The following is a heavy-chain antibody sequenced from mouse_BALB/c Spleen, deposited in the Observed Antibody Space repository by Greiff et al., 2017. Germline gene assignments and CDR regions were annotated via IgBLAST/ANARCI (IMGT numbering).Heavy chain of an antibody. CDR3: TRSGWALYAMDY. CDR1: GYTFTSYY. J-gene: IGHJ4*01. V-gene: IGHV1S81*02. Sequence: QVQLKQPGAELVKPGASVKLSCKASGYTFTSYYMYWVKQRPGQGLEWIGGINPSNGGTNFNEKFKSKATLTVDKSSSTAYMQLSSLTSEDSAVYYCTRSGWALYAMDYWGQGTSVTVSS. D-gene: IGHD1-1*02. CDR2: INPSNGGT.